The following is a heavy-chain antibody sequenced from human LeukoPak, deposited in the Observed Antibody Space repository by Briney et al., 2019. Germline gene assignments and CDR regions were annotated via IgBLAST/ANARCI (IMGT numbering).Heavy chain of an antibody. D-gene: IGHD3-9*01. V-gene: IGHV3-23*01. CDR2: ISGSGGST. CDR1: GFTFSDYN. Sequence: GGSLRLSCAASGFTFSDYNMRWIRQAPGKGLEWVSAISGSGGSTYYADSVKGRFTISRDNSKNTLYLQMNSLRAEDTAVYYCAKTRFPYDILTGFDYYFDYWGQGTLVTVSS. CDR3: AKTRFPYDILTGFDYYFDY. J-gene: IGHJ4*02.